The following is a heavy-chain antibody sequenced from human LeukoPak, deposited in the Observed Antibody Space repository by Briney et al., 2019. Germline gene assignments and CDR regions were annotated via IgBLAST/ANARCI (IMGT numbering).Heavy chain of an antibody. V-gene: IGHV1-69*04. D-gene: IGHD2-21*01. Sequence: SVKVSCKASGGTFSNYGISWVRQAPGQGLEWMGRIIPIIGIANYAQKFQGRVTITADKSTSTAYMELSTLRPEDTAVYYCARWAGYCGGATCPYYLDFWGQGTLVTVSS. CDR1: GGTFSNYG. CDR2: IIPIIGIA. J-gene: IGHJ4*02. CDR3: ARWAGYCGGATCPYYLDF.